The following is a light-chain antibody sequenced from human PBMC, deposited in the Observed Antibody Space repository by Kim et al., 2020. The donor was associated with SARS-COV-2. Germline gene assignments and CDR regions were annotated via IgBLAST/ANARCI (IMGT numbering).Light chain of an antibody. CDR1: QTFTSD. CDR2: DAI. V-gene: IGKV3-11*01. Sequence: FSPGESAALACRASQTFTSDLAWYQQKPGQPPRLLIFDAINRASGIPARFSGSGSGTDFTLTISSLGPEDVAVYYCLQRWRWPLTFGGGTKVDIK. CDR3: LQRWRWPLT. J-gene: IGKJ4*01.